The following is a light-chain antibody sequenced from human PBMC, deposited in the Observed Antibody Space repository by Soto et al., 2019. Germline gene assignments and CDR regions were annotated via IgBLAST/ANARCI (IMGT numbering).Light chain of an antibody. CDR2: RNN. J-gene: IGLJ2*01. CDR1: SSNIGSND. Sequence: QSVLTQPPSASGTPGQRVTISCSGSSSNIGSNDVIWYQQHPGTAPKLLICRNNQRPTGRPDRFSGSRSGTSASLAISGLRSEDGDGSYCPASGEGVRGVVFGPGAQLTVL. V-gene: IGLV1-47*01. CDR3: PASGEGVRGVV.